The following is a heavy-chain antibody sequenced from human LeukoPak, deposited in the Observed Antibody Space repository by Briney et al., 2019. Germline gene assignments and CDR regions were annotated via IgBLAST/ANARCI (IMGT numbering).Heavy chain of an antibody. Sequence: GGSLRLSCAASGFIFSDHYMDWVRQAPGKGLEWVGRTRNKANRYTTEYAASVKGRFTISRDDSNNSLYLQMNSLKTEDTAVYYCAVAGDSVRGYYFDYWLQATLVTVYS. J-gene: IGHJ4*02. CDR1: GFIFSDHY. CDR3: AVAGDSVRGYYFDY. D-gene: IGHD3-10*01. V-gene: IGHV3-72*01. CDR2: TRNKANRYTT.